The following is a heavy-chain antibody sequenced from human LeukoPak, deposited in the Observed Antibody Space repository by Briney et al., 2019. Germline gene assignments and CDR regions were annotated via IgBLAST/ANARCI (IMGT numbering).Heavy chain of an antibody. J-gene: IGHJ3*02. CDR1: GFTFSSYG. V-gene: IGHV3-33*01. Sequence: GGSLRLSCAASGFTFSSYGMHWVRLAPGKGLEWVAVIRYDGSNKYYADSVKGRFTISRDNSKNTLYLQMNSLRAEDTAVYYCARGTGDGYNLLDAFDIWGQGTMVTVSS. CDR2: IRYDGSNK. CDR3: ARGTGDGYNLLDAFDI. D-gene: IGHD5-24*01.